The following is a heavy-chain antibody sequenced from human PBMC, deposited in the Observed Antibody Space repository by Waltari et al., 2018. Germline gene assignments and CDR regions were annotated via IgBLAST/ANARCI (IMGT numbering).Heavy chain of an antibody. Sequence: VQLLESGGGLVQPGGSLRLSCAASGFTFSSYGMHWVRQAPGKGLEWVAVIWYDGSKKDYADPVKGRFTISRDKSKNTLYLQMNSLRAEDTAVYYCARDTYYYDSSGSPFDDWGQGTLVTVAS. D-gene: IGHD3-22*01. CDR2: IWYDGSKK. CDR1: GFTFSSYG. V-gene: IGHV3-33*08. J-gene: IGHJ4*02. CDR3: ARDTYYYDSSGSPFDD.